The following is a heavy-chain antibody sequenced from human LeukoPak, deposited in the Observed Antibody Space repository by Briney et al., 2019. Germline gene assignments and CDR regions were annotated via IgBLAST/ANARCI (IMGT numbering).Heavy chain of an antibody. J-gene: IGHJ6*02. CDR2: IIPTFGTA. Sequence: RGASVKVSCKASGGTFSSYAISWVRQAPGQGLEWMGGIIPTFGTANYAQKFQGRVTITADESTSTAYMELSSLRSEDTAVYYCARDLPAEYDILTGDGMDVWGQGTTVTVSS. V-gene: IGHV1-69*13. CDR1: GGTFSSYA. CDR3: ARDLPAEYDILTGDGMDV. D-gene: IGHD3-9*01.